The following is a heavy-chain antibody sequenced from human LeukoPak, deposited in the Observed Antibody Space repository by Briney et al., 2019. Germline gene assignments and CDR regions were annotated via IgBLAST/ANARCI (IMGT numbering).Heavy chain of an antibody. V-gene: IGHV3-21*01. Sequence: PGGSLRLSCAASGFTFSSYSMNWVRQAPGKGLEWVSSISSSSSYIYYADSVKGRFTISRDNAKNSLYLQMNSLRAEDTAVYYCARHHPTTEQLAFDYWGQGTLVTVSS. CDR1: GFTFSSYS. CDR2: ISSSSSYI. J-gene: IGHJ4*02. CDR3: ARHHPTTEQLAFDY. D-gene: IGHD6-13*01.